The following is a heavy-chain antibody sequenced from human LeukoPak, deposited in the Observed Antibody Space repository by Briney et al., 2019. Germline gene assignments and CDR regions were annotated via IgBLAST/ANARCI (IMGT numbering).Heavy chain of an antibody. CDR2: IYYSGST. CDR1: GGSISSYY. CDR3: ARRAVGYCSSTSCTDAFDI. Sequence: SETLSLTCTVPGGSISSYYWSWIRQPPGKGLEWIGYIYYSGSTNYNPSLKSRVTISVDTSKNQFSLKLSSVTAADTAVYYCARRAVGYCSSTSCTDAFDIWGQGTMVTVSS. D-gene: IGHD2-2*01. J-gene: IGHJ3*02. V-gene: IGHV4-59*08.